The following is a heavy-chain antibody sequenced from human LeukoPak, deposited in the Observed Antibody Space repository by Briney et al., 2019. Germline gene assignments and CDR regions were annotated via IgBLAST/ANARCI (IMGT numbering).Heavy chain of an antibody. J-gene: IGHJ5*02. Sequence: GASLRLSCAASGFTFSSYAMSWVRQAPGKGLEWVSGISGSGGSTYYADSVKGRFTISRDNSKNTLYLQMNSLRAEDTAVYYCAIPSGLYDRWGQGTLVTVSS. V-gene: IGHV3-23*01. D-gene: IGHD2-8*01. CDR3: AIPSGLYDR. CDR2: ISGSGGST. CDR1: GFTFSSYA.